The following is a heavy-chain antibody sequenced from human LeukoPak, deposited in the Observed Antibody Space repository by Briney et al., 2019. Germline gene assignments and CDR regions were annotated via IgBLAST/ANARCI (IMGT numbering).Heavy chain of an antibody. CDR2: IRCKAYGGTT. Sequence: GGALRHSCTASGLTFVDYALRWFRQAPGKGLEWVGFIRCKAYGGTTEYAATVKGRFTVSSDDSKSIAYLQINSLKTEDTAAYYCTRDECSVEQWLVAGYWGQGTLVTVSS. V-gene: IGHV3-49*03. J-gene: IGHJ4*02. CDR1: GLTFVDYA. CDR3: TRDECSVEQWLVAGY. D-gene: IGHD6-19*01.